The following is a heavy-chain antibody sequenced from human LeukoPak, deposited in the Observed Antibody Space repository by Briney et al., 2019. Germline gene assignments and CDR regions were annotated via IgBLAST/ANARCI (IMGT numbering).Heavy chain of an antibody. D-gene: IGHD6-19*01. Sequence: GGSLRLSCAASGFTFSSYSMNWVRQAPGKGLEWVSSISSSSSYIYYADSVKGRFTISRDNAKNSLYLQMNSLRAEDTAVYYCARGAHRAVAGTDWFDPWGQGILVTVSS. CDR1: GFTFSSYS. CDR3: ARGAHRAVAGTDWFDP. V-gene: IGHV3-21*01. J-gene: IGHJ5*02. CDR2: ISSSSSYI.